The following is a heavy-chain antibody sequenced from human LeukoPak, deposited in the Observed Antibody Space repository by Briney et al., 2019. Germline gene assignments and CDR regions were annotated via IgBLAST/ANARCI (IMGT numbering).Heavy chain of an antibody. CDR2: IYSGGST. CDR3: ARIDSTMVTSFDN. Sequence: GGSLRLSCAASGFTVSSNYMSWVRQAPGKGLEWVSFIYSGGSTYYADSVKGRFTISRDNSKNTLYLQMNSLRAEDTGVYYCARIDSTMVTSFDNWGQGTLVTVSS. V-gene: IGHV3-66*01. D-gene: IGHD5-18*01. CDR1: GFTVSSNY. J-gene: IGHJ4*02.